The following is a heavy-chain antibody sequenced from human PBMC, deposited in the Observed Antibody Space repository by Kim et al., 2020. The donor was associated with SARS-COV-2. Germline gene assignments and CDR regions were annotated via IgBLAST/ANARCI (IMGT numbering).Heavy chain of an antibody. D-gene: IGHD3-9*01. V-gene: IGHV3-21*01. Sequence: ADSVTGRLTISRDHAKTSLYLQMNSLRAEDTAVYYCARAGGLTYYYGMDVWGQGTTVTVSS. J-gene: IGHJ6*02. CDR3: ARAGGLTYYYGMDV.